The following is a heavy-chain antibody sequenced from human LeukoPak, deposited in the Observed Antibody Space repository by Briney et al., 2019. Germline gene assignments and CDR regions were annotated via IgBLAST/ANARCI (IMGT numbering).Heavy chain of an antibody. CDR2: INSDGSST. V-gene: IGHV3-74*01. Sequence: GSLRLSCAASGFTFSSYWMHWVHQAPGKGLVWVSRINSDGSSTSYADSVKGRFTISRDNAKNTLYLQMNSLRAEDTAVYYCARTNPEDYSSSLYYFDYWGQGTLVTVSS. J-gene: IGHJ4*02. CDR3: ARTNPEDYSSSLYYFDY. D-gene: IGHD6-6*01. CDR1: GFTFSSYW.